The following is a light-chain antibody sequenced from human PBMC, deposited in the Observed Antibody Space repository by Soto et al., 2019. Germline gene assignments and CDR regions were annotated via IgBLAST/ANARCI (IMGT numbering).Light chain of an antibody. CDR2: DTS. J-gene: IGKJ4*01. CDR1: QGISTY. Sequence: DIQMTQSPSSLSASVGDSVTITCQASQGISTYVNWYQQKAGKAPKILIYDTSNLEPGVPSRFSGSRSGTHFTFTITGLQPEDFATYYCQQYADVPLTLGGGTKVDIK. CDR3: QQYADVPLT. V-gene: IGKV1-33*01.